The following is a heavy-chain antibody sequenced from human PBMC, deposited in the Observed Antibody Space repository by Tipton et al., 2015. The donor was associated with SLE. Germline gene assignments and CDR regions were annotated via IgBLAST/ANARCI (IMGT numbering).Heavy chain of an antibody. Sequence: SGFTFSTYGMHWVRQAPGKGLEWVAVIWYDGSNKYYADSVKGRFTISRDNSKNTLYLQMNSLKTEDTAVYYCTRSHYVNYYDSSGYYSGFDYWGQGTLVTVSP. CDR1: GFTFSTYG. CDR3: TRSHYVNYYDSSGYYSGFDY. J-gene: IGHJ4*02. CDR2: IWYDGSNK. D-gene: IGHD3-22*01. V-gene: IGHV3-33*01.